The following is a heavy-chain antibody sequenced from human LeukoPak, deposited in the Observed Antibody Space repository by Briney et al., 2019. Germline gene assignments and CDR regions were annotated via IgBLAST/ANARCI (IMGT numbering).Heavy chain of an antibody. V-gene: IGHV4-59*01. CDR1: GDSLNTYY. CDR3: ARVVRGAVTSNWFDP. Sequence: PSETLSLTCTVSGDSLNTYYWTWIRQTPGKELEWIGFVASSGTSNYNPSLKSRVNISIDTSKNQFSLALTSVTPADTAVYYCARVVRGAVTSNWFDPWGQGTLVSVSS. J-gene: IGHJ5*02. CDR2: VASSGTS. D-gene: IGHD4-17*01.